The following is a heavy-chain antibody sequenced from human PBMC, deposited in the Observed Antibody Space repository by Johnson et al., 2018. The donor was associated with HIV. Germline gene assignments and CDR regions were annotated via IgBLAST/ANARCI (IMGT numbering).Heavy chain of an antibody. V-gene: IGHV3-30*14. J-gene: IGHJ3*02. CDR2: ISYDGSNK. Sequence: QVQLVESGGGVVQPGRSLRLSCAASGFTFSSYAMHWVRQAPGKGLEWVAVISYDGSNKYYADSVKGRFTISRDNSKNTGYLQMNSLRAGDTAVYYCAREAQTHAFDIWGQGTMVTVSS. D-gene: IGHD4-23*01. CDR1: GFTFSSYA. CDR3: AREAQTHAFDI.